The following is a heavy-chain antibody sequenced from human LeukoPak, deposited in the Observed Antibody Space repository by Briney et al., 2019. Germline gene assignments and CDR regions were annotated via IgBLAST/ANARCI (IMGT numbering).Heavy chain of an antibody. J-gene: IGHJ5*02. CDR1: GFTFSSYG. CDR2: ISYDGSNK. CDR3: AKDLNTGAYPNWFDP. V-gene: IGHV3-30*18. Sequence: GRSLRLSCAASGFTFSSYGMHWVRQAPGKGLEWVAVISYDGSNKYYADSVKGRFTISRDNSKNTLYLQVNSLRAEDTAVYYCAKDLNTGAYPNWFDPWGQGTLVTVSS. D-gene: IGHD1-26*01.